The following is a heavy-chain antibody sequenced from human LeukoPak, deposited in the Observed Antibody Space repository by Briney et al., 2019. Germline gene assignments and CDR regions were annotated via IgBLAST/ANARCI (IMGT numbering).Heavy chain of an antibody. D-gene: IGHD3-22*01. Sequence: GGSLRLSCAASGFTFSSYAMSWVRHAPGKGLEWVSAISGSGGSTYYADSVKGRFTISRDNSKNTLYLQMNSLRAADTAVYYCAKSEYYYDSSGYSDFDYWGQGTLVTVSS. CDR1: GFTFSSYA. CDR2: ISGSGGST. J-gene: IGHJ4*02. CDR3: AKSEYYYDSSGYSDFDY. V-gene: IGHV3-23*01.